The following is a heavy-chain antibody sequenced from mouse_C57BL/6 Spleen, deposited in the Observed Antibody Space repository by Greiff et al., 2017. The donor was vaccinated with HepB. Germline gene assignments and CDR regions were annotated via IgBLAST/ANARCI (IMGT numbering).Heavy chain of an antibody. CDR2: IDPSDSYT. CDR1: GYTFTSYW. D-gene: IGHD2-1*01. V-gene: IGHV1-59*01. Sequence: QVHVKQPGAELVRPGTSVKLSCKASGYTFTSYWMHWVKQRPGQGLEWIGVIDPSDSYTNYNQKFKGKATLTVDTSSSTAYMQLSSLTSEDSAVYYCVRGNLFAYWGQGTLVTVSA. CDR3: VRGNLFAY. J-gene: IGHJ3*01.